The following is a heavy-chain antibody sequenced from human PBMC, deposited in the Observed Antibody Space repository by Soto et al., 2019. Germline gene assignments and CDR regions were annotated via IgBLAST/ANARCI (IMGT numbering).Heavy chain of an antibody. V-gene: IGHV3-21*01. CDR3: ARALDDCILFCNWFDP. J-gene: IGHJ5*02. CDR1: GFTFSSYS. Sequence: GGSLRLSCAASGFTFSSYSMNWVRQAPGKGLEWVSSISSSSSYIYYADSVKGRFTISRDNAKNSLYLQMNSLRAEDTAVYYCARALDDCILFCNWFDPWGQGTLVTVSS. CDR2: ISSSSSYI. D-gene: IGHD2-21*02.